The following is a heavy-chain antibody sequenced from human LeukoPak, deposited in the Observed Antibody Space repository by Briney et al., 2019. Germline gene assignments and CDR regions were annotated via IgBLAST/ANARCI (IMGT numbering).Heavy chain of an antibody. Sequence: GGSLRLSCAASGFTFSSYAMHWVRQAPGKGLEWVAVISYDGSSKYYADSVKGRFTISRDNSKNTLYLQMNSLRAEDTAVYYCARDNNSYGYLDYWGQGTLVTASS. CDR3: ARDNNSYGYLDY. D-gene: IGHD5-18*01. V-gene: IGHV3-30-3*01. CDR2: ISYDGSSK. J-gene: IGHJ4*02. CDR1: GFTFSSYA.